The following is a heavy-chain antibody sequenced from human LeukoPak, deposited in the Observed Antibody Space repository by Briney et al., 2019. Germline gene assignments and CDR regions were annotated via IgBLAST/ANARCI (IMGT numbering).Heavy chain of an antibody. CDR3: ARLSMVRGGDFDF. V-gene: IGHV3-48*03. D-gene: IGHD3-10*01. CDR2: ISSSGTAM. CDR1: GFIFTSYE. Sequence: QTGGSLRLSCAASGFIFTSYEMEWVRQAPGQGLEWASYISSSGTAMYYADSVKGRFTISRDNAKSSVYLQMNSLRAEDTAVYHCARLSMVRGGDFDFWGQGTLVTVSS. J-gene: IGHJ4*02.